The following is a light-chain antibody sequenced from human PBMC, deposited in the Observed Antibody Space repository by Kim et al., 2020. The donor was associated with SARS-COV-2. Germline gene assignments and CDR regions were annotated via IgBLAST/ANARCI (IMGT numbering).Light chain of an antibody. Sequence: LGQTVRITCQGDSLRSYYASWYQQKPGQAPVLVIYGKNNRPSGIPDRFSGSSSGNTASLTITGAQAEYEADYYCNSRDSSGNHLRVFGGGTQLTVL. CDR3: NSRDSSGNHLRV. CDR1: SLRSYY. J-gene: IGLJ3*02. CDR2: GKN. V-gene: IGLV3-19*01.